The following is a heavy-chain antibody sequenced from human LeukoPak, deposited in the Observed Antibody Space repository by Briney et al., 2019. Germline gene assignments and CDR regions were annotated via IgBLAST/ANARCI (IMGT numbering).Heavy chain of an antibody. CDR2: IKQDGSEK. CDR1: GFTFTSYW. V-gene: IGHV3-7*01. D-gene: IGHD3-22*01. CDR3: AREGGVYYDSSGGKLQC. J-gene: IGHJ4*02. Sequence: GGSLRLSCAASGFTFTSYWMSWVRQAPGKGLEWVANIKQDGSEKDYVDSVKGRFTISRDNAKNSLYLQMNSLRAEDTAVYYCAREGGVYYDSSGGKLQCWGQGTLVTVSS.